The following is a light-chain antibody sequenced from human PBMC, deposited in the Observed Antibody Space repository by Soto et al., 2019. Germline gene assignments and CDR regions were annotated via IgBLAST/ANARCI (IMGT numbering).Light chain of an antibody. V-gene: IGKV1-5*03. Sequence: DIQMTQSPSTLSASVGDRVTITCRASQSISSWLAWYQQKPGKAPKFLIFKASSLESGVPSRFSGSGSGTDFTLSISGLQPDDFAAYYRQQYNTYPLTFGGGTKVEIK. CDR2: KAS. CDR1: QSISSW. J-gene: IGKJ4*01. CDR3: QQYNTYPLT.